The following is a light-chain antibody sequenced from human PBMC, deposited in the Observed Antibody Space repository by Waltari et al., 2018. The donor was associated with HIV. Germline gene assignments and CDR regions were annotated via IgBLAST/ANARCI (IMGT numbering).Light chain of an antibody. CDR2: DGT. CDR3: CSYAGSYTFG. V-gene: IGLV2-11*01. CDR1: SNDVGGHTH. J-gene: IGLJ3*02. Sequence: SALTPPRSVSGSPGQSDPLSSTGPSNDVGGHTHISWYQQHPGKAPKLMIYDGTKRPSGVPDRFSGSKSGNTASLTISGLQAEDEADYYCCSYAGSYTFGFGGGTKLTVL.